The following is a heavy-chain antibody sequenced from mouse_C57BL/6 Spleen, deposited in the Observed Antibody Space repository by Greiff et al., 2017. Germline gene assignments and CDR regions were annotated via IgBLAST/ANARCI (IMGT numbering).Heavy chain of an antibody. V-gene: IGHV1-55*01. Sequence: QVQLKQPGAELVKPGASVKMSCKASGYTFTSYWITWVKQRPGQGLEWIGDIYPGSGSTNYNEKFKSKATLTVDTSSSTAYMQLSSLTSEDSAVYYCAREDNYYGSSPYWGQGTTLTVSS. D-gene: IGHD1-1*01. CDR1: GYTFTSYW. CDR3: AREDNYYGSSPY. J-gene: IGHJ2*01. CDR2: IYPGSGST.